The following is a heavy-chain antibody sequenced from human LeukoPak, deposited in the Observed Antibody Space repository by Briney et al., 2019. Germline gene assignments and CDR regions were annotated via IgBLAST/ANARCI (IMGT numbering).Heavy chain of an antibody. Sequence: GGSLRLSCAASGFTLSDYDMAWVRQAPGKGLQWVSALGWSSGTTFYADSVKGRFTCSRDSSRNTLYLQMNNLRAEDTAVYYCAKGRREPWNFDHWGQGALVTVSS. D-gene: IGHD5-24*01. CDR3: AKGRREPWNFDH. CDR2: LGWSSGTT. CDR1: GFTLSDYD. J-gene: IGHJ4*02. V-gene: IGHV3-23*01.